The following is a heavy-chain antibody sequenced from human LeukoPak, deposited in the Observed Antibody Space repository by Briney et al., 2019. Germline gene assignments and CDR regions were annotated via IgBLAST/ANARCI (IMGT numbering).Heavy chain of an antibody. Sequence: SETLSLTCAVYGGSFSGYYWSWIRQPPGKGLEWIGEINHSGCTNYNPSLKSRVTISVDTSKNQFSLKLSSVTAADTAVYYCARGKFHMDVWGKGTTVTVSS. V-gene: IGHV4-34*01. J-gene: IGHJ6*03. CDR1: GGSFSGYY. CDR3: ARGKFHMDV. CDR2: INHSGCT. D-gene: IGHD2-21*01.